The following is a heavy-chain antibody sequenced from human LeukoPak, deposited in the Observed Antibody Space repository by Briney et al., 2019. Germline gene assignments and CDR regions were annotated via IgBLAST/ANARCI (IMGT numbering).Heavy chain of an antibody. CDR3: ARHKLAPGAFDI. J-gene: IGHJ3*02. CDR1: GGSISSSSYY. V-gene: IGHV4-39*01. Sequence: SETLSLTCTVSGGSISSSSYYWGWIRQPPGKGLEWIGSIYYSGSTYYNPSLKSRVTISVDTSKNQFSLKLSSVTAADTAVYYCARHKLAPGAFDIWGQGTMVTVSS. CDR2: IYYSGST.